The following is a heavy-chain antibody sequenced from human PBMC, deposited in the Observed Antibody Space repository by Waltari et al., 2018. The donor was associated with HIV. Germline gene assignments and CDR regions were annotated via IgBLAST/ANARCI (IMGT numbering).Heavy chain of an antibody. CDR1: GFMFRISN. J-gene: IGHJ4*02. V-gene: IGHV3-48*02. CDR2: ISGRSTTI. D-gene: IGHD1-26*01. Sequence: EVQLVESGGGSVQPGGSLRLSCAASGFMFRISNLNWVRQAPGKGLEWISYISGRSTTIYYADSVKGRFTVSRDNADNSVYLEMNSLGDDDTAVYYCARDGSGTYYADFFDSWGQGTLVTVSS. CDR3: ARDGSGTYYADFFDS.